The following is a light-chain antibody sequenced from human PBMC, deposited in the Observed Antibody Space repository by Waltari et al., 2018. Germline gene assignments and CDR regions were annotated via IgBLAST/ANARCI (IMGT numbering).Light chain of an antibody. Sequence: EIVLTQSPVTLSLPAGERATLSCRASESVSNYLAWYQQKPGQSPTLLIYDTSKRATGIPGRFSGSGYVTDFTLTINNLEAEDFALYYCQQGVILPLTFGGGTKLETK. CDR3: QQGVILPLT. V-gene: IGKV3-11*01. CDR2: DTS. J-gene: IGKJ4*01. CDR1: ESVSNY.